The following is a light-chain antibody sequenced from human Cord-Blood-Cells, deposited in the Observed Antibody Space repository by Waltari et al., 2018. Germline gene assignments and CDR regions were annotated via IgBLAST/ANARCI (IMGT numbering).Light chain of an antibody. CDR1: QSVSSD. CDR2: GAP. V-gene: IGKV3-15*01. Sequence: EIVMTQSPATLSVSPGERAPLSCRASQSVSSDLAWYQQKPGQAPRLLIYGAPTRATGIPARFSGSGSGTEFTLTISSLQSEDFAVYYCQQYNNWPPWTFGQGTTVEIK. J-gene: IGKJ1*01. CDR3: QQYNNWPPWT.